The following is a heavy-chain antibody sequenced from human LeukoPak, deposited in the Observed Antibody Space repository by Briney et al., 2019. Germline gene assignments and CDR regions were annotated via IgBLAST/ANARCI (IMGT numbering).Heavy chain of an antibody. CDR3: ARDHSSSFDY. Sequence: GGSLRLSCAASGSTFDDYAMHWVRQAPGKGLEWVSGISWNSGSIGYADSVKGRFTISRDNAKNTLYLQMNSLRAEDTAVYYCARDHSSSFDYWGQGTLVTVSS. J-gene: IGHJ4*02. CDR1: GSTFDDYA. CDR2: ISWNSGSI. V-gene: IGHV3-9*01. D-gene: IGHD6-6*01.